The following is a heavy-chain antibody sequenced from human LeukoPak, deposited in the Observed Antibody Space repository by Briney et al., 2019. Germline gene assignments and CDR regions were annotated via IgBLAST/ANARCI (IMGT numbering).Heavy chain of an antibody. CDR1: GFTFSSYG. J-gene: IGHJ4*02. Sequence: GGSLRLSCAASGFTFSSYGMHWVRQAPGKGLEWVGRIKSKTDGGTTDYAAPVKGRFTISRDDSKNTLYLQMNSLKTEDTAVYYCTTAGSGSYYGLHDYWGQGTLVTVSS. CDR3: TTAGSGSYYGLHDY. D-gene: IGHD1-26*01. V-gene: IGHV3-15*01. CDR2: IKSKTDGGTT.